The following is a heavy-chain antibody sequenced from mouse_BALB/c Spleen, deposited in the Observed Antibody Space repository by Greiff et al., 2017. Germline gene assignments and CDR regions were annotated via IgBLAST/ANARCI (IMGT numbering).Heavy chain of an antibody. D-gene: IGHD4-1*01. V-gene: IGHV1-54*01. CDR1: GYAFTNYL. Sequence: QVQLQQSGAELVRPGTSVKVSCKASGYAFTNYLIEWVKQRPGQGLEWIGVINPGSGGTNYNEKFKGKATLTADKSSSTAYMQLSSLTSDDSAVYFCARWEVMDYWGQGTSVTVSS. CDR3: ARWEVMDY. CDR2: INPGSGGT. J-gene: IGHJ4*01.